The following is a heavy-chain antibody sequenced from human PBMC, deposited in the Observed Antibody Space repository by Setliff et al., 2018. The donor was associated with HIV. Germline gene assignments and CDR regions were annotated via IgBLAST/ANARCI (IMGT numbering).Heavy chain of an antibody. V-gene: IGHV4-39*07. CDR2: MYYTGSS. J-gene: IGHJ5*01. Sequence: SETLSLTCTVSGGSVSSSTTYYWGWIRQPPGKGLEWIGSMYYTGSSYYNPSLKSRLTISVDTSKNQFSLSLNSVTAADTAVYFCARGGAVSADFDSWGQGTLVTVSS. CDR1: GGSVSSSTTYY. CDR3: ARGGAVSADFDS. D-gene: IGHD3-16*01.